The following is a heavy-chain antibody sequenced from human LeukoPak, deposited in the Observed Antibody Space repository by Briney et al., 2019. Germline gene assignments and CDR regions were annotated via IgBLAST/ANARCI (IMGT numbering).Heavy chain of an antibody. CDR3: ARVAVAGIYFYYYMDV. Sequence: GGSLRLSCATSGFTFSSNGKSWVRQAPGKGLEWVTYIKREGGDRYYVDSVKGRFTISRDNTKNSLYLQVNSLRAEDTAVYYCARVAVAGIYFYYYMDVWGKGTTVTVSS. J-gene: IGHJ6*03. D-gene: IGHD6-13*01. CDR2: IKREGGDR. V-gene: IGHV3-7*01. CDR1: GFTFSSNG.